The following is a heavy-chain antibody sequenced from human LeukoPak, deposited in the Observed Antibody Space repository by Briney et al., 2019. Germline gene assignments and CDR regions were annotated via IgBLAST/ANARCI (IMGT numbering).Heavy chain of an antibody. CDR1: GGSFSDYY. CDR2: IYYSGST. Sequence: SETLSLTCGVYGGSFSDYYWSWIRQPPGKGLEWIGYIYYSGSTNYNPSLKSRVTISVDTSKNQFSLKLSSVTAADTAVYYCAREWDSGSYRYNWFDPWGQGTLVTVSS. D-gene: IGHD1-26*01. CDR3: AREWDSGSYRYNWFDP. V-gene: IGHV4-59*01. J-gene: IGHJ5*02.